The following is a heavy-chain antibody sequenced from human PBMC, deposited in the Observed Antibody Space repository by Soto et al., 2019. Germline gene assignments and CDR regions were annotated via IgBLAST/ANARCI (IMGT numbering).Heavy chain of an antibody. CDR3: ARIGSWDYDFWSGYSFYFDY. J-gene: IGHJ4*02. CDR1: GYTFTSYG. Sequence: GASVKVSCKASGYTFTSYGISWVRQAPGQGLEWMGWISAYNGNTNYAQKLQGRVTMTTDTSTSTAYMELRSLRSDDTAVYYCARIGSWDYDFWSGYSFYFDYWGQGTLVTVSS. D-gene: IGHD3-3*01. CDR2: ISAYNGNT. V-gene: IGHV1-18*01.